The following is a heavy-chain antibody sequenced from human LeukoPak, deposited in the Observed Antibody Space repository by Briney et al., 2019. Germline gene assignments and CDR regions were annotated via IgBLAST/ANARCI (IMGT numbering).Heavy chain of an antibody. V-gene: IGHV4-59*01. J-gene: IGHJ3*02. CDR1: GGSISSYY. D-gene: IGHD2-15*01. Sequence: SETLSLTCTVSGGSISSYYWSWIRQPPGKGLEWIGYIYYSGSTNYNPSLQSRVTISVDTSKNQFSLKLSSVTAADTAVYYCARSPQYCGGGSCYSEFAFDIWGQGTMVTVSS. CDR2: IYYSGST. CDR3: ARSPQYCGGGSCYSEFAFDI.